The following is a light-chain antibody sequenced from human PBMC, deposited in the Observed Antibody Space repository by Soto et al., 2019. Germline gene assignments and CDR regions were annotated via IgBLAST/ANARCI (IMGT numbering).Light chain of an antibody. CDR3: SSFTISRNTVI. CDR1: SSDVADYNY. Sequence: QSALTQPPSASGSPGQSVTISCTRTSSDVADYNYVSWYQQHPGKAPKLMISEVTKRPSGVPDRFSGSKSGNTASLTVSGLQAEDEADYYCSSFTISRNTVIFGGGTKLTVL. J-gene: IGLJ2*01. V-gene: IGLV2-8*01. CDR2: EVT.